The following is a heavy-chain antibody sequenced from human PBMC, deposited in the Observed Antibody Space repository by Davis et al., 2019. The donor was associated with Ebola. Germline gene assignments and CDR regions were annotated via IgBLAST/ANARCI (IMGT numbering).Heavy chain of an antibody. CDR2: ISYDGSNK. Sequence: GESLKISCAASGFTFSSYGMHWVRQAPGKGLEWVAVISYDGSNKYYADSVKGRFTISRDNSKNTLYLQMNSLRAEDTAVYYCARAPVGYNSGNYLHYYGMDVWGKGTTVTVSS. D-gene: IGHD3-10*01. V-gene: IGHV3-30*03. CDR1: GFTFSSYG. CDR3: ARAPVGYNSGNYLHYYGMDV. J-gene: IGHJ6*04.